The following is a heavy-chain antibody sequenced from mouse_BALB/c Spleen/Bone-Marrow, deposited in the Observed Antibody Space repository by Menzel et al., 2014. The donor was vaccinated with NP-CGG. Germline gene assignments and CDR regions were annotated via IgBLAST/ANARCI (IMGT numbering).Heavy chain of an antibody. D-gene: IGHD1-1*01. CDR2: IWGGGNT. V-gene: IGHV2-6-4*01. CDR1: GFSLSRYS. J-gene: IGHJ4*01. CDR3: ARFITTGTMDY. Sequence: VQLQQSGPGLVAPSQRLSITCTVSGFSLSRYSIHWVRQPPGEGLEWLGVIWGGGNTDYNSALKSRLSISKDNSKSQVFLKMNSLQTDDTAMYYCARFITTGTMDYWGQETSVTVSS.